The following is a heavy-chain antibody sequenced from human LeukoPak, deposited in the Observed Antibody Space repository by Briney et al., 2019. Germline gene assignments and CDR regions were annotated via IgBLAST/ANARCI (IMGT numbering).Heavy chain of an antibody. Sequence: GASVKVSCKASGGTFSSYAISWVRQAPGQGLEWMGRIIPIFGIANYAQKFQGRVTITADKSTSTAYMELSSLRSEDTAVYYCARDGIGAAIDYWGQGTLVTVSS. V-gene: IGHV1-69*04. CDR1: GGTFSSYA. D-gene: IGHD5-18*01. CDR3: ARDGIGAAIDY. J-gene: IGHJ4*02. CDR2: IIPIFGIA.